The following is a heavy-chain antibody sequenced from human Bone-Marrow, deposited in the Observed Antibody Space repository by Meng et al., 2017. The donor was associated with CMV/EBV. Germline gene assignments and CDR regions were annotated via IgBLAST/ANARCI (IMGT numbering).Heavy chain of an antibody. CDR2: ISAYNGNT. CDR3: ATYSSSWYPFDY. D-gene: IGHD6-13*01. V-gene: IGHV1-18*01. J-gene: IGHJ4*02. CDR1: GYTFTSYG. Sequence: ASVKVSCKASGYTFTSYGISWVRQDPGQGLEWMGWISAYNGNTNYAQKLQGRVTMTTDTSISTAYMELSRLRSDDTAVYYCATYSSSWYPFDYWGQGTLVTVSS.